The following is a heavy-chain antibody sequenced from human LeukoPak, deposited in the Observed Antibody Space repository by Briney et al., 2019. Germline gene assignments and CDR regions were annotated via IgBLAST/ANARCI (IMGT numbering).Heavy chain of an antibody. CDR2: ISSSGSTI. CDR3: AELGITMIGGV. V-gene: IGHV3-48*04. D-gene: IGHD3-10*02. J-gene: IGHJ6*04. CDR1: GFTFSTYT. Sequence: GGSLRLSCAASGFTFSTYTMNWVRQAPGKGLEWVSYISSSGSTIYYADSMKGRFTISRDNAKNSLYLQMNSLRAEDTAVYYCAELGITMIGGVWGKGTTVTISS.